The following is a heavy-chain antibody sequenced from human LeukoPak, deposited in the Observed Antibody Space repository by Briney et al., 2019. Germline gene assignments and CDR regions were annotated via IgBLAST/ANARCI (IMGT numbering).Heavy chain of an antibody. Sequence: PGGSLRLSCAASGFTFSSYWMSWVRQAPGKGLEWVANIKQDGSEKYYVDSVKGRFTISRDNAKNSLYLQMNSLRAEDTAVYYCAKDRDYYDSSGPQGYWGQGTLVTVSS. D-gene: IGHD3-22*01. J-gene: IGHJ4*02. CDR2: IKQDGSEK. CDR3: AKDRDYYDSSGPQGY. V-gene: IGHV3-7*01. CDR1: GFTFSSYW.